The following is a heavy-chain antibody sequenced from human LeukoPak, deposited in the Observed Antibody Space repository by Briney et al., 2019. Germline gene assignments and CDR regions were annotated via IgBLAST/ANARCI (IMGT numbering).Heavy chain of an antibody. CDR2: FDPEDGET. Sequence: ASVKVSCKVSGYTLTELSMHWVRQAPGKGREWMRGFDPEDGETIYAQKFQGRVTMTEDTSTDTAYMEMGSLSSEDTDVYYCATVLMVRGVIVWFDPWGQGTLVTVSS. V-gene: IGHV1-24*01. CDR3: ATVLMVRGVIVWFDP. CDR1: GYTLTELS. D-gene: IGHD3-10*01. J-gene: IGHJ5*02.